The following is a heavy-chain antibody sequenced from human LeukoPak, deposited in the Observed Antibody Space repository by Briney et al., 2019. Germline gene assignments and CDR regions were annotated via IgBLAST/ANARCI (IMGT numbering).Heavy chain of an antibody. J-gene: IGHJ3*02. CDR3: AKDIARYDNERGAFDI. Sequence: GGSLRLSCAASGFTFDDYTMHWVRQAPGKGLEWVSLISWDGGSTYYADSVKGRFTISRDNSKNSLYLQMNSLRTEDTALYYCAKDIARYDNERGAFDIWGQGTMVTVSS. CDR2: ISWDGGST. V-gene: IGHV3-43*01. D-gene: IGHD3-22*01. CDR1: GFTFDDYT.